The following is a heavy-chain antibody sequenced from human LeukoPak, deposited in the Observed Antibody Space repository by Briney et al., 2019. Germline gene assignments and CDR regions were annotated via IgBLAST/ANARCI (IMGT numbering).Heavy chain of an antibody. V-gene: IGHV4-34*01. CDR1: GGSFSDYY. D-gene: IGHD3-10*01. CDR3: AREGSYSGSGSPPLDY. Sequence: KPSETLSLTCAVYGGSFSDYYWSWIRQSPGKGPEWIGEINHSGSTNYNPSLKSRATISLDTSKKQFSLKLTSVTAADTAMYYCAREGSYSGSGSPPLDYWGRGTLVTVSS. CDR2: INHSGST. J-gene: IGHJ4*02.